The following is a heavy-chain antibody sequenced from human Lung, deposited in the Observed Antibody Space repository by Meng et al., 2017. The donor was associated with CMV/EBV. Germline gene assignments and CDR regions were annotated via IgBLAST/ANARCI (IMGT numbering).Heavy chain of an antibody. CDR3: AGDRTAGLWFGELVYGPDLGY. Sequence: SXAASGFTFSSYAMHWVRQAPGKGLEWVAVISYDGSNKYYADSVKGRFTISRDNSKNTLYLQMNSLRAEDTAVYYCAGDRTAGLWFGELVYGPDLGYWGQGTLVXVSS. CDR2: ISYDGSNK. CDR1: GFTFSSYA. D-gene: IGHD3-10*01. V-gene: IGHV3-30*04. J-gene: IGHJ4*02.